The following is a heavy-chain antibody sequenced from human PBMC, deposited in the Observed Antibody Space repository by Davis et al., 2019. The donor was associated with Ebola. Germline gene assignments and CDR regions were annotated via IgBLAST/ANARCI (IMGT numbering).Heavy chain of an antibody. J-gene: IGHJ4*02. Sequence: PGGSLRLSCKGSGYSFTSYWIGWVRQMPGKGLEWMGIIYPGDSDTRYSPSFQGQVTISADKSISTAYLQWSSLKASDTAMYYCARHYSSSFDYWGQGTLVTVSS. CDR3: ARHYSSSFDY. CDR1: GYSFTSYW. V-gene: IGHV5-51*01. CDR2: IYPGDSDT. D-gene: IGHD6-13*01.